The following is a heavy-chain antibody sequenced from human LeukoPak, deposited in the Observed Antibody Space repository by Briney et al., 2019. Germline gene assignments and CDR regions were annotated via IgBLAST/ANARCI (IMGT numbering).Heavy chain of an antibody. J-gene: IGHJ5*02. Sequence: PSETLSLTCTVSGGSISSGDYYWSWIRQPPGKGLEWIGYIYYSGSTYYNPSLKSRVTISVDTSKNQFSLKLSSVTAADTAVYYWAREGQLGFENGFPPGGREPRVPVSS. V-gene: IGHV4-30-4*01. D-gene: IGHD3-10*01. CDR2: IYYSGST. CDR1: GGSISSGDYY. CDR3: AREGQLGFENGFPP.